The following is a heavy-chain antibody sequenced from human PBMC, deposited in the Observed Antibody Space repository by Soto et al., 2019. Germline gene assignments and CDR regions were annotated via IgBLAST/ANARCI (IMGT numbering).Heavy chain of an antibody. D-gene: IGHD1-7*01. CDR3: ASGAKLLGYYYYYGMDV. CDR1: GYTFTSYG. J-gene: IGHJ6*02. CDR2: ISAYNGNT. V-gene: IGHV1-18*04. Sequence: ASVKVSCKASGYTFTSYGISWVRQAPGQGLEWMGWISAYNGNTNYAQKLQGRVTMTTDTSTSTAYMELRSLRSDDTAVYYCASGAKLLGYYYYYGMDVWGQGTTVTSP.